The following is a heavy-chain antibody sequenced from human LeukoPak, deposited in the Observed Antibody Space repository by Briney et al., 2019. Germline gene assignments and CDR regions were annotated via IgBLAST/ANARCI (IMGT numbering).Heavy chain of an antibody. V-gene: IGHV4-59*01. CDR1: GGSISSYY. CDR2: IYYSGST. Sequence: SETLSLTCTVSGGSISSYYWSWIRQPPGKGLEWIGYIYYSGSTNYNPSLKSRVTISVDTSKNQFSLKLSSVTAADTAVYYCARVVTIFGVVSGYYYYMDVWGKGTTVTVSS. D-gene: IGHD3-3*01. J-gene: IGHJ6*03. CDR3: ARVVTIFGVVSGYYYYMDV.